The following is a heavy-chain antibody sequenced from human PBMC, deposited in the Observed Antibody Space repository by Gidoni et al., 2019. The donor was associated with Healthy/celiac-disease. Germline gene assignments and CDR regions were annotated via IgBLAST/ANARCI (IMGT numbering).Heavy chain of an antibody. V-gene: IGHV1-18*01. J-gene: IGHJ6*02. Sequence: QVQLVQSGAEVKKPGASVKVSCKASGYTFTSYGISWVRQAPGQGLEWMGWISAYNGNTNDAQKLQGRVTMTTDTSTSTAYMELRSLRSDDTAVYYCARDQAHVVIIGYYYYGMDVWGQGTTVTVSS. CDR2: ISAYNGNT. CDR1: GYTFTSYG. CDR3: ARDQAHVVIIGYYYYGMDV. D-gene: IGHD3-3*01.